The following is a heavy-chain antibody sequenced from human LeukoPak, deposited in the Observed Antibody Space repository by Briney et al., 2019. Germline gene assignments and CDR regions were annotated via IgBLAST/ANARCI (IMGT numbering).Heavy chain of an antibody. CDR2: ITGSGGGT. CDR3: AKEVAAGRKGIDY. CDR1: GFTFSSYA. V-gene: IGHV3-23*01. Sequence: GGSLRLSCAASGFTFSSYAMSWVRQAPGKGLEWVSGITGSGGGTYYADSVKGRFTISRDSSSSTLFLQMKSLRAEDTATYYCAKEVAAGRKGIDYGGQGILVTVSS. D-gene: IGHD6-6*01. J-gene: IGHJ4*02.